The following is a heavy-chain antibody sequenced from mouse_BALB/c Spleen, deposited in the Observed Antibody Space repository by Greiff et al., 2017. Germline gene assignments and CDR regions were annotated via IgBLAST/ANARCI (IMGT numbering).Heavy chain of an antibody. J-gene: IGHJ1*01. CDR2: ISYSGST. CDR3: ARDYFDV. CDR1: GYSITSDYA. V-gene: IGHV3-2*02. Sequence: VQLKESGPGLVKPSQSLSLTCTVTGYSITSDYAWNWIRQFPGNTLEWMGYISYSGSTSYNPSLKSRISITRDTSKNQFFLQLNSVTTEDTATYYCARDYFDVWGAGTTVTVSS.